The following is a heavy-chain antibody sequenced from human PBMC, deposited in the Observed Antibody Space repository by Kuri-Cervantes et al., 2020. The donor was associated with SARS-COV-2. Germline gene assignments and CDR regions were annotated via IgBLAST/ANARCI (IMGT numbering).Heavy chain of an antibody. J-gene: IGHJ4*02. CDR3: ARKSNYHGPIDY. CDR2: INPNSGGT. CDR1: GYTFTGYY. Sequence: ASVKVSCKASGYTFTGYYMHWVRQAPGQGLEWMGWINPNSGGTNYAQKFQGRVTMTRDTSISTAYMGLSRLRSDDTAVYYCARKSNYHGPIDYWGQGTLVTVSS. D-gene: IGHD4-11*01. V-gene: IGHV1-2*02.